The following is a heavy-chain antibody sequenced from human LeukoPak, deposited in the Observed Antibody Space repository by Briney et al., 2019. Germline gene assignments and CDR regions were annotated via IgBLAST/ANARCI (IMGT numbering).Heavy chain of an antibody. CDR1: GGSISSYY. V-gene: IGHV4-59*08. CDR2: IYYSGST. J-gene: IGHJ3*02. D-gene: IGHD5-18*01. Sequence: SETLSLTCTVSGGSISSYYWSWIRQPPGKGLEWIGYIYYSGSTNYNPSLKSRVTISVDTSKNQFSLKLSSVTAADTAVYYCARARNGKDVDTAMVTFRDAFDIWGQGTMVTVSS. CDR3: ARARNGKDVDTAMVTFRDAFDI.